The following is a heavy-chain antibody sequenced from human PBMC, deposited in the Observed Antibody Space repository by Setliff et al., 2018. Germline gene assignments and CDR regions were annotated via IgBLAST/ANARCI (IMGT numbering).Heavy chain of an antibody. CDR2: IIPIFGTA. Sequence: GPSVKVSCKASGGTFSSYAISWVRQAPGQGLEWMGKIIPIFGTANYAQKFQGRVTIIADKSTSTAYMELSSLRSEDTAVYYCARGDVGITIFGYYYYMDVWGKGTTVTVSS. CDR1: GGTFSSYA. D-gene: IGHD3-3*01. V-gene: IGHV1-69*06. J-gene: IGHJ6*03. CDR3: ARGDVGITIFGYYYYMDV.